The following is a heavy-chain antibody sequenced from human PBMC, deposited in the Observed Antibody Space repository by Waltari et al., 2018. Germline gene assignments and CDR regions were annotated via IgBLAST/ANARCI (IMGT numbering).Heavy chain of an antibody. Sequence: QVQLVQSGAEVKKPAFSVKVSCKASVGTFIRYAFSLVRQVPGQGLEGMRGNWPIFGTANYAQRCQGRVTMTAEERTSTADRGRSRLRSADTAVYYCARGRIVATPLWSDFGIWGQGTMVTVSS. J-gene: IGHJ3*02. V-gene: IGHV1-69*12. CDR1: VGTFIRYA. D-gene: IGHD5-12*01. CDR2: NWPIFGTA. CDR3: ARGRIVATPLWSDFGI.